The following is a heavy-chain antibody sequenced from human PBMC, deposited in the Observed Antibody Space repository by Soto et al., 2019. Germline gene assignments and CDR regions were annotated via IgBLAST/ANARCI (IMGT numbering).Heavy chain of an antibody. CDR3: ARSADCSSTSCYRCAFDI. Sequence: EASVKVSCKASGYTFTYRYLHWVRQAPGQALEWMGWITPFNGNTNYAQKFQDRVTITRDRSMSTAYMELSSLRSEDTAMYYCARSADCSSTSCYRCAFDIWGQGTMVTVSS. CDR2: ITPFNGNT. D-gene: IGHD2-2*02. J-gene: IGHJ3*02. V-gene: IGHV1-45*02. CDR1: GYTFTYRY.